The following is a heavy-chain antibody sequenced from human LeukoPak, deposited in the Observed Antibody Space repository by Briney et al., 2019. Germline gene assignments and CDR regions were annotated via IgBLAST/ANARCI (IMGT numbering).Heavy chain of an antibody. Sequence: SSETLSLICGVSGGSFSGYYWSWIRQPPGKGLEYIGYIYYSGSTNYNPSLKSRVTISVDTSKNQFSLKLSSVTAADTAVYYCARASGRWLQLGFDYWGQGTLVTVSS. CDR2: IYYSGST. CDR3: ARASGRWLQLGFDY. D-gene: IGHD5-24*01. J-gene: IGHJ4*02. CDR1: GGSFSGYY. V-gene: IGHV4-59*01.